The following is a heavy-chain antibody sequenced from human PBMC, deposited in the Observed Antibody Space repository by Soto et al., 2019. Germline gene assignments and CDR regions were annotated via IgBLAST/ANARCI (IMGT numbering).Heavy chain of an antibody. Sequence: EVQLVESGGGLVQPGGSLRLSCAASGFTFSSYSMNWVRQAPGKGLGWVSYISSSSSTIYYADSVKGRFTISRDNAKTSLYLQMNSLRAEDTAVYYCARGAYYYDSSGLSYWGQGTLVTVSS. D-gene: IGHD3-22*01. CDR3: ARGAYYYDSSGLSY. V-gene: IGHV3-48*01. CDR2: ISSSSSTI. J-gene: IGHJ4*02. CDR1: GFTFSSYS.